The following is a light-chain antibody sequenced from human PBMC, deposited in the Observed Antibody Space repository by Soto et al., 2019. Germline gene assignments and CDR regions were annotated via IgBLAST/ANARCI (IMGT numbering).Light chain of an antibody. CDR3: QQYNNWPPYT. CDR1: QSVSSN. CDR2: GAS. Sequence: EIVMTQSPATLSVSPGERATLSCRASQSVSSNLAWYQQKPGQAPRILIYGASTRATGIPARFSGSGSGTEFTHTISSLQAEDFAVDYCQQYNNWPPYTFGQRTKLEIK. V-gene: IGKV3-15*01. J-gene: IGKJ2*01.